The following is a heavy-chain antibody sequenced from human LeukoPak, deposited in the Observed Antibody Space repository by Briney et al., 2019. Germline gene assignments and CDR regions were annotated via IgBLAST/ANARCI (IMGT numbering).Heavy chain of an antibody. CDR2: IYPGDSDT. CDR1: GYSFTSYW. Sequence: GESLKISCKGSGYSFTSYWIGWVRQMPGKGLEWMGIIYPGDSDTRYSPSFQGQVTISADKSISTAYLQWSSLKASDTAMYYCARQLRSYDILTGFYDTPTIDYWGQGTLVIVSS. V-gene: IGHV5-51*01. J-gene: IGHJ4*02. CDR3: ARQLRSYDILTGFYDTPTIDY. D-gene: IGHD3-9*01.